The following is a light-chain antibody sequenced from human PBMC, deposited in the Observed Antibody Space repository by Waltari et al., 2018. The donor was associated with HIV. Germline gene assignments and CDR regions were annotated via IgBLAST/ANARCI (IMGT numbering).Light chain of an antibody. V-gene: IGLV2-18*02. J-gene: IGLJ2*01. CDR2: EGS. CDR3: SSYTTSSTFVV. CDR1: SSDVGYYNR. Sequence: QSALTQPPSVSGSPGQSVTISCTGTSSDVGYYNRVSWYQQPPGTAPKLMIYEGSSRPSGVPDRFAGSKSGNTASLTISGLQAEDEGDYYCSSYTTSSTFVVFGGGTKLTVL.